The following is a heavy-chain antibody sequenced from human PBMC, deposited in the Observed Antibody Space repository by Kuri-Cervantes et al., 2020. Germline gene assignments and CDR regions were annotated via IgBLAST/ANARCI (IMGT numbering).Heavy chain of an antibody. CDR3: AKAHSSGWYYFDY. CDR2: ISYDGSNK. D-gene: IGHD6-19*01. J-gene: IGHJ4*02. CDR1: GFTFSSYG. V-gene: IGHV3-30*18. Sequence: GESLKISCAASGFTFSSYGMHWVRQAPGKGLEWVAVISYDGSNKYYADSVKGRFTISRDNSKNTLYLQMNSLRPEDMAVYYCAKAHSSGWYYFDYWGQGTLVTVSS.